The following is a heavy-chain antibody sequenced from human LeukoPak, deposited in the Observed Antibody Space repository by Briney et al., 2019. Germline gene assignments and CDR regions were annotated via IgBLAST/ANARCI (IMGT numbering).Heavy chain of an antibody. CDR1: GGSISSYY. D-gene: IGHD3-22*01. CDR2: IYYSGST. V-gene: IGHV4-59*08. Sequence: PSETLSLTCTVSGGSISSYYWSWIRQPPGKGLEWIGYIYYSGSTNYNPSLKSRVTISVDTSKNQFSLKLNSVTAADTAVYYCARGRLESSGYCPFDSWGQGSLVTVSS. J-gene: IGHJ4*02. CDR3: ARGRLESSGYCPFDS.